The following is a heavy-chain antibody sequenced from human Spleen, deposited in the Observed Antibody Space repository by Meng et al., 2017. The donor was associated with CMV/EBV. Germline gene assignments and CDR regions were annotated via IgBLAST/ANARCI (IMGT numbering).Heavy chain of an antibody. V-gene: IGHV4-34*01. CDR1: GGSFSGYY. CDR3: ARGRDTTSYFDFWSGYRNWFDP. CDR2: VYYSGTT. D-gene: IGHD3-3*01. Sequence: SETLSLTCAVYGGSFSGYYWSWIRQPPGKGLEWIGSVYYSGTTYYNPSLKSRVTISPDTSKNQLSLKLSSVTAADTAVYYCARGRDTTSYFDFWSGYRNWFDPWGHGTLVTVSS. J-gene: IGHJ5*02.